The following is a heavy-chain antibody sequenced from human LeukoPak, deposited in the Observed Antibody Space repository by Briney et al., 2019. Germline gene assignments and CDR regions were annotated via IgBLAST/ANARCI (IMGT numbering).Heavy chain of an antibody. V-gene: IGHV3-48*03. Sequence: PGGSLRLSCAASGFTFSSYEMTWVRQAPGKGLEWISYISSSGRTIYYADSVKGRFTISRDNAKNSLYLQMNSLRAEDTAVHYCARVVYSSSSGVNYYYMDVWGKGTTVTVSS. CDR2: ISSSGRTI. CDR1: GFTFSSYE. CDR3: ARVVYSSSSGVNYYYMDV. J-gene: IGHJ6*03. D-gene: IGHD6-6*01.